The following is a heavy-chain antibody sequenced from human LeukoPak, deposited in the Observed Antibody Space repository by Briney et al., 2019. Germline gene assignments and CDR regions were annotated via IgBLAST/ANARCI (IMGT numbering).Heavy chain of an antibody. V-gene: IGHV3-11*03. CDR3: ARIGGRGDPYFFDY. D-gene: IGHD3-16*01. CDR1: GFTFSDYY. Sequence: SLTLSCAASGFTFSDYYMSWIRQAQGKGLGWDSYISSSSSYTNYANSVKGRLTISTDNAKNSLSLQMNSLIAAETAVSYCARIGGRGDPYFFDYWGQGTLVTVSS. J-gene: IGHJ4*02. CDR2: ISSSSSYT.